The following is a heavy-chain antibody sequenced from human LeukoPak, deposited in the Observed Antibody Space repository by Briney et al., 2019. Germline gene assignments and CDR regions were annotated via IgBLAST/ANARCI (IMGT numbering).Heavy chain of an antibody. CDR3: AKDHLIAFDY. CDR2: ISGSGGST. J-gene: IGHJ4*02. V-gene: IGHV3-23*01. CDR1: GFTFSSYA. Sequence: GGSLRLSCAASGFTFSSYAMSWVRQAPGKGLEWVSAISGSGGSTYYADSVKGRFTISRDNSKNMLYLQVNSLRAEDTAVYYCAKDHLIAFDYWGQGTLVTVSS.